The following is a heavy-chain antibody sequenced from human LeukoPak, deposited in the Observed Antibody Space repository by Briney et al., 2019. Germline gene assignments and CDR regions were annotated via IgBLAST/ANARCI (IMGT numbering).Heavy chain of an antibody. J-gene: IGHJ4*02. D-gene: IGHD3-22*01. Sequence: PSETLSLTCTVSGGSISTSSYSWGWIRQPPGKGLEWIGSIYSGGSTYYNPSLKSRVSFSVDTSNNQFSLKLNSVTAADTSLYFCARQVYGGSGHSSGYYGPYFDYWGQGTLVTVSS. CDR2: IYSGGST. CDR1: GGSISTSSYS. CDR3: ARQVYGGSGHSSGYYGPYFDY. V-gene: IGHV4-39*01.